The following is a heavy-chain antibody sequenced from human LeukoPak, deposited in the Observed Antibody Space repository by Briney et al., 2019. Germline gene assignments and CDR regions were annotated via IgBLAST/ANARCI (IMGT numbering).Heavy chain of an antibody. CDR3: ATSGGDGDVRNAFDI. J-gene: IGHJ3*02. CDR2: IRYDGSNK. Sequence: GGSLRLSCAASGFTFSSYGMHWVRQAPGKGLEWVAFIRYDGSNKYYADSVKGRFTISRDNSKNTLYLQMNSLRAEDTAVYYCATSGGDGDVRNAFDIWGQGTMVTVSS. CDR1: GFTFSSYG. D-gene: IGHD3-16*01. V-gene: IGHV3-30*02.